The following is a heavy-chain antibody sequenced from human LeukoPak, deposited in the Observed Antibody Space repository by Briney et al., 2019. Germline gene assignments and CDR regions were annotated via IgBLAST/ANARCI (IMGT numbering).Heavy chain of an antibody. CDR1: GFTFSAHW. J-gene: IGHJ4*02. V-gene: IGHV3-7*03. CDR2: ITYDGNER. D-gene: IGHD3-10*01. Sequence: PRGSLRLSCAASGFTFSAHWMAWVRQAPGKGLEWVANITYDGNERYSVDSVKGRFTISRDNAKNSLYLQMNSVRAEDTAVYYCARGHPAPGFIFDHWGLGTQVTVSS. CDR3: ARGHPAPGFIFDH.